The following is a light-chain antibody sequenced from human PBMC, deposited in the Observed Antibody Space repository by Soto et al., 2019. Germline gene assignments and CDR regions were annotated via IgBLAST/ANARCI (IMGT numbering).Light chain of an antibody. Sequence: DIQLTQSPSFLSASVGDRVTITCRASQGINTFLAWYQQKPGKAPKVLIYDASRLHSGVPSRFSGSGSGTEFTLTINSLQPEDFATYFCQQLSTYSSFGGGTKVDIK. J-gene: IGKJ4*01. CDR1: QGINTF. CDR3: QQLSTYSS. CDR2: DAS. V-gene: IGKV1-9*01.